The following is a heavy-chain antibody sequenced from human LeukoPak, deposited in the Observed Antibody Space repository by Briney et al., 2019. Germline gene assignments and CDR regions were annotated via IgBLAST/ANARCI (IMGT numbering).Heavy chain of an antibody. J-gene: IGHJ6*02. V-gene: IGHV3-23*01. Sequence: PGGSLRLAWAASGFTFSMYAMAWVRQAPGKVLEWVSTIGSSAGTTLYADSVKGRFTISRDNSKNTLYLQINSLRAEDKALYYCAKGTNNGRPNSFFHHGMDVWGQGTTVTVSS. D-gene: IGHD2-8*01. CDR3: AKGTNNGRPNSFFHHGMDV. CDR2: IGSSAGTT. CDR1: GFTFSMYA.